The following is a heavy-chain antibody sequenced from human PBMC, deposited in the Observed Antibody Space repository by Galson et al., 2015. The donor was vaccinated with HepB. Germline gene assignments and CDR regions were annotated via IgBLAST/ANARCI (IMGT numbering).Heavy chain of an antibody. J-gene: IGHJ4*02. CDR3: ARARYSISPPDY. Sequence: SVKVSCKASGYSFINYGISWVRQAPGQGLEWMGWISGYNDNTDHAQKFQGKVTMTTDTSTGTSYMELRNLRPDDTAVYYCARARYSISPPDYWGQGTLVTVSS. V-gene: IGHV1-18*04. CDR2: ISGYNDNT. CDR1: GYSFINYG. D-gene: IGHD1-26*01.